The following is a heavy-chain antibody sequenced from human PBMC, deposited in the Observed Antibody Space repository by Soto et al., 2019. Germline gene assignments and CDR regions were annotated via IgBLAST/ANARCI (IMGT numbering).Heavy chain of an antibody. CDR2: ISGRGDST. V-gene: IGHV3-23*01. J-gene: IGHJ6*02. Sequence: EVQLLESGGGLVQPGGSLRLSCAASGFTFISYAITWVRQAPGKGLEWVSTISGRGDSTYYADSVQGRFTISRDNSKNSLYLDVDSLRPEDTALYCLGKGLSKSDLSYFGMDVWGQGTAVTVSS. CDR1: GFTFISYA. D-gene: IGHD7-27*01. CDR3: GKGLSKSDLSYFGMDV.